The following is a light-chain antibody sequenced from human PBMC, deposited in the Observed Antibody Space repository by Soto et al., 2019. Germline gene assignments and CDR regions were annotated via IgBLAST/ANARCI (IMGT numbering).Light chain of an antibody. CDR1: SSDVGGYNY. CDR3: SSYAASDSFVV. J-gene: IGLJ2*01. CDR2: EVY. Sequence: QSVLTQPPSASGSPGQSVTISCTGTSSDVGGYNYVSWYQHHPDKAPKLIIYEVYKRPSGVPDRFSGSKSGNTASLTVSGLQAEDEAEYYCSSYAASDSFVVFGGGTKLTGL. V-gene: IGLV2-8*01.